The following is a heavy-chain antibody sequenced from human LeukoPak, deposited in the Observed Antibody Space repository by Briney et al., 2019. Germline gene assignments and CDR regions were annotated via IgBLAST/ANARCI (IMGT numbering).Heavy chain of an antibody. Sequence: PSETLSLTCTVSGYSISSGYYWGWIRQPPGKGLEWIGSIYHSGSTYYNPSLKSRVTISVDTSKNQFSLKLSSVTAADTAVYYCARDYGDIPPDWYYDLWGRGTLVTVSS. CDR1: GYSISSGYY. CDR3: ARDYGDIPPDWYYDL. CDR2: IYHSGST. J-gene: IGHJ2*01. V-gene: IGHV4-38-2*02. D-gene: IGHD4-17*01.